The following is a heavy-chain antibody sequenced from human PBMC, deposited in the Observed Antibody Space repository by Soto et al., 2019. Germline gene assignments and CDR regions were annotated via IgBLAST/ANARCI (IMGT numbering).Heavy chain of an antibody. V-gene: IGHV1-46*01. CDR3: VRAVGIVLTYDYFVH. CDR1: GYTLTSYY. J-gene: IGHJ4*02. D-gene: IGHD3-22*01. CDR2: IDSSRGSS. Sequence: QVPLVQSGAEVKEPGASVRVSCKASGYTLTSYYLHWVRQAPGQGPEWRGRIDSSRGSSNYAQNFQGRVNMTRDTSTSTVYMDMSSLRSEDTAVYYCVRAVGIVLTYDYFVHWGQGTLVTVSS.